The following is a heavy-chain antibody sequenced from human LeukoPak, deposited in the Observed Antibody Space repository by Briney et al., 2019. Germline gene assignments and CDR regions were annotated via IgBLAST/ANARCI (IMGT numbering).Heavy chain of an antibody. J-gene: IGHJ4*02. V-gene: IGHV4-61*02. D-gene: IGHD3-22*01. Sequence: SETLSLTCTVSGGSISSGSYYWSWIRQPAGKGLEWIGRIYTSGSTNYNPSLKSRVTISVDTSKNQFSLKLSSVTAADTAVYYCASHYYDSSGSLLDYWGQGTLVTVSS. CDR1: GGSISSGSYY. CDR2: IYTSGST. CDR3: ASHYYDSSGSLLDY.